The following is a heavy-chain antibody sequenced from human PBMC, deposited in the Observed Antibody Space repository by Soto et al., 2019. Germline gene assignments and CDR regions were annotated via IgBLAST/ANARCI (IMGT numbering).Heavy chain of an antibody. CDR2: IYYSGST. CDR1: GGSISSGGYY. V-gene: IGHV4-31*03. J-gene: IGHJ3*02. CDR3: AMSRNPPNRAFDI. Sequence: SETLSLTCTVSGGSISSGGYYWSWIRQHPGKGLEWIGYIYYSGSTYYNPSLKSRVTISVDTSKNQFSLKLSSVTAADTAVYYCAMSRNPPNRAFDIWGQGTMVTVSS. D-gene: IGHD2-2*01.